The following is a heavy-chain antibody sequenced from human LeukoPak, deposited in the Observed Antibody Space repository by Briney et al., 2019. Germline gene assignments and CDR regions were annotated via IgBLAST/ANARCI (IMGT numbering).Heavy chain of an antibody. J-gene: IGHJ4*02. CDR1: GFTFSSYW. D-gene: IGHD3-22*01. V-gene: IGHV3-74*01. Sequence: PGGSLRLSCAASGFTFSSYWMHWVRQAPGKGLVWVSRINTDGSSTSYADSVKGRFTISRVNAKNTLYLQMNSLRAEDTAVYYCARGPYYYDSSGYYYDWGQGTLVTVSS. CDR2: INTDGSST. CDR3: ARGPYYYDSSGYYYD.